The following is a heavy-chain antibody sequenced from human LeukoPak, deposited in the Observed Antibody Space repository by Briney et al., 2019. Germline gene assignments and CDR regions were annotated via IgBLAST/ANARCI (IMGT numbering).Heavy chain of an antibody. CDR2: IYSGGST. V-gene: IGHV3-53*01. J-gene: IGHJ4*02. CDR3: ARTRLTTSDYFDY. CDR1: GFTINRNY. D-gene: IGHD4-11*01. Sequence: PGGSLRLSCAASGFTINRNYMSWVRQAPGKGLEWVSVIYSGGSTYYADSVKGRFTISRDNSKNTLYLQMNSLRAEDTAVYYCARTRLTTSDYFDYWGQGTLVTVSS.